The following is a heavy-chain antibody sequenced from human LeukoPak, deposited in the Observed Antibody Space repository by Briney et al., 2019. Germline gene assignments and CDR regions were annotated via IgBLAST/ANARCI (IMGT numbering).Heavy chain of an antibody. J-gene: IGHJ4*02. CDR2: IYYSGST. Sequence: SQTLSLTCTVSGGSISSGGYYWSWIRQHPGKGLEWIGYIYYSGSTCYNPSLKSRVTISVDTSKNQFSLKLSSVTAADTAVYYCARDSPNGDYGSDYWGQGTVVTVSS. CDR3: ARDSPNGDYGSDY. CDR1: GGSISSGGYY. D-gene: IGHD4-17*01. V-gene: IGHV4-31*03.